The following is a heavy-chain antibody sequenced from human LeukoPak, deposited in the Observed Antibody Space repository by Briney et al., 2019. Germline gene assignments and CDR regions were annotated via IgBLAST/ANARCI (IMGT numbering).Heavy chain of an antibody. Sequence: ASVKVSCKASGYTFTGYYMHWARQAPGQGLEWMGWINPNSGGTNYAQKFQGRVTMTRDTSINTAYMELSRLRSDDTAVYYCARAPRGYSYGYDYWGQGTLVTVSS. CDR1: GYTFTGYY. CDR3: ARAPRGYSYGYDY. V-gene: IGHV1-2*02. J-gene: IGHJ4*02. CDR2: INPNSGGT. D-gene: IGHD5-18*01.